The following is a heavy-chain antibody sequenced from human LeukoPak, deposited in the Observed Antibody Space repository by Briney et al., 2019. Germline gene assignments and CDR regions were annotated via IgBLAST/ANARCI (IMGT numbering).Heavy chain of an antibody. Sequence: ASVKVSCKASKYTFTGYYMHWVRQAPGQGLEWMGWINPNSGGTKYAQKFQGRVTMTRDTSISTAYMELSRLRSDDTAVYYCARDSGRDGYNWNWFDPWGQGTLVTVSS. D-gene: IGHD5-24*01. CDR3: ARDSGRDGYNWNWFDP. CDR2: INPNSGGT. V-gene: IGHV1-2*02. J-gene: IGHJ5*02. CDR1: KYTFTGYY.